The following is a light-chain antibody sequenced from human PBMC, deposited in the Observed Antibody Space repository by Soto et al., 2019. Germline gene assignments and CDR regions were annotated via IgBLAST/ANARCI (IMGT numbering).Light chain of an antibody. CDR2: AAS. J-gene: IGKJ4*02. CDR3: QQTTSFPLT. CDR1: QGISSW. Sequence: DIPMTQSPSFVSASVGDRVTITCRASQGISSWLAWYQQKPGRAPKLLIHAASSLDSGVPARFSGSGSGTDFTLTISSLQPEDFATYYCQQTTSFPLTFGGGTKVEIK. V-gene: IGKV1-12*01.